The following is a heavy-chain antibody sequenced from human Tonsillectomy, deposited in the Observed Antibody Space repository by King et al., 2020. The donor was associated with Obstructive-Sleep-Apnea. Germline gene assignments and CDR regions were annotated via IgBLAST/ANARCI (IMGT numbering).Heavy chain of an antibody. CDR2: ISWNSGSV. CDR1: GFTFDDYA. CDR3: ARDLAVFGPFQYFQH. V-gene: IGHV3-9*01. D-gene: IGHD6-19*01. J-gene: IGHJ1*01. Sequence: VQLVESGGTLVQPGRSLRLSCAASGFTFDDYAMLWVRQTPGKGLEWVSGISWNSGSVDYADSVKGRFTISRDNAKNSLYLQMNSLRAEDTALYYCARDLAVFGPFQYFQHWGQGTLVTVSS.